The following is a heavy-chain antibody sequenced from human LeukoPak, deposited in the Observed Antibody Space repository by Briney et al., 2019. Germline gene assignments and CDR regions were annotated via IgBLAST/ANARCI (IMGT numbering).Heavy chain of an antibody. J-gene: IGHJ6*04. CDR1: GGTFSSYA. V-gene: IGHV1-69*13. CDR2: IIPIFGTA. D-gene: IGHD2-2*01. CDR3: ARAEYQLPGPYYYGMDV. Sequence: SVKVSCKASGGTFSSYAISWVRQAPGQGLEWMGGIIPIFGTANYAQKFQGRVTITADESTSTAYMELSRLRSDDTAVYYCARAEYQLPGPYYYGMDVWGKGTTVTVSS.